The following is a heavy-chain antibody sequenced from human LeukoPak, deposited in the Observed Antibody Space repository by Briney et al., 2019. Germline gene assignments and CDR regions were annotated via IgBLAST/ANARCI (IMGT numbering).Heavy chain of an antibody. CDR3: ARERIAAAGAVWLDP. D-gene: IGHD6-13*01. J-gene: IGHJ5*02. V-gene: IGHV4-59*11. CDR2: IYYSAST. CDR1: GGSISSHY. Sequence: SETLSLTCTVSGGSISSHYWSWIRQPPGKGLEWIGYIYYSASTNYNPSLKSRVTISVDTSKNQFSLKLSSVTAADTAVYYCARERIAAAGAVWLDPWGQGTLVTVSS.